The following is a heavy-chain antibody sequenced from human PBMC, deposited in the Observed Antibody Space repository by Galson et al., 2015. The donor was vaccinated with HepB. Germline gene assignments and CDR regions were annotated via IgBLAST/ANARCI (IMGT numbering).Heavy chain of an antibody. CDR3: ARDDYGSGSQ. J-gene: IGHJ4*02. V-gene: IGHV3-64*01. D-gene: IGHD3-10*01. CDR1: GFTSSSYA. CDR2: ISSNGGST. Sequence: SLRLSCAASGFTSSSYAMHWVRPAPGKGLEYVSAISSNGGSTYYANSVKGRFTISRDNSKNTLYLQMGSLRAEDMAVYYCARDDYGSGSQWGQGTLVTVSS.